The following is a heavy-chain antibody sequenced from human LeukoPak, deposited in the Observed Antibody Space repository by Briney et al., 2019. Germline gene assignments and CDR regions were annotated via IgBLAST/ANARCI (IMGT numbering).Heavy chain of an antibody. CDR1: GYTFTSYG. CDR3: AREGIAVAGTESDY. Sequence: ASVTVSCKASGYTFTSYGISWVRQAPGQGLEWVGWISAYNGNTNYAQKLQGRVTMTTDTSTSTAYMELRSLRSDDTAVYYCAREGIAVAGTESDYWGQGTLVTVSS. V-gene: IGHV1-18*01. D-gene: IGHD6-19*01. J-gene: IGHJ4*02. CDR2: ISAYNGNT.